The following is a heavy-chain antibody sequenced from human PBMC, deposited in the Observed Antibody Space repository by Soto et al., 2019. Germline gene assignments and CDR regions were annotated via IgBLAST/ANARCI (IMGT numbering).Heavy chain of an antibody. Sequence: SETLSLTCDVSGGSTTISSYYCAWLRQPQGQGLEWIGSMYYSGSTYYNPSLKSRVTISVDTSKNQFSLKLSSVTAADTAVYYCARGYSSSWYGYYYGMDVWGQGTTVTVSS. CDR1: GGSTTISSYY. V-gene: IGHV4-39*07. CDR3: ARGYSSSWYGYYYGMDV. J-gene: IGHJ6*02. D-gene: IGHD6-13*01. CDR2: MYYSGST.